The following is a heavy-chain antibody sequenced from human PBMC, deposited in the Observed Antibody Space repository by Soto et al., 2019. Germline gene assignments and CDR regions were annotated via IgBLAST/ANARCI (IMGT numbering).Heavy chain of an antibody. CDR1: GIYFTTYW. CDR3: ARVNWFQSY. CDR2: INVDGSET. V-gene: IGHV3-7*03. Sequence: PAGSLRLSCLASGIYFTTYWTTMLGHAPGKQLEWVANINVDGSETSYVGSVRGRFTISRYNAKTSLYLQMNSLGAEDTAVYYCARVNWFQSYWGKGTRITVS. J-gene: IGHJ4*02. D-gene: IGHD3-9*01.